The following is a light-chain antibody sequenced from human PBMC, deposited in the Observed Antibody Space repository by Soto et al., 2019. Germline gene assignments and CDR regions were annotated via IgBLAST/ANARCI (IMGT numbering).Light chain of an antibody. CDR2: HNS. V-gene: IGLV1-40*01. Sequence: QSALTQPPSVSGAPGQRVTISCTGSSSNIGAGYDVHWYQQLPGTAPKLLIYHNSDRPSGVPDRFSGSKSGTSASLAITGLQAEDEADYYCQSYDSGLSAFYVFGTGTKVTVL. J-gene: IGLJ1*01. CDR1: SSNIGAGYD. CDR3: QSYDSGLSAFYV.